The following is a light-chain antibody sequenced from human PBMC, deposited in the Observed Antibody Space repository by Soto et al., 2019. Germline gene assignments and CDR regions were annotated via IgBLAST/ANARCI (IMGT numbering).Light chain of an antibody. Sequence: ELTQPPSMSVAPGQTARITCGGNNIGSKTVHWYQQKAGQAPVLVVYDDSDRPSGIPERFSGSNSGNTATLTISRVEAGDEDDYYCQVWDVSTVHYVFGTGTKVTVL. V-gene: IGLV3-21*02. CDR1: NIGSKT. CDR2: DDS. J-gene: IGLJ1*01. CDR3: QVWDVSTVHYV.